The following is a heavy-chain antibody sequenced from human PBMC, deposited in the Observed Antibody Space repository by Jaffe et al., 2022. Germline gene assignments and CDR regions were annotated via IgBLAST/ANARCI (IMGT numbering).Heavy chain of an antibody. V-gene: IGHV1-46*01. J-gene: IGHJ4*02. CDR2: INPSGGTT. CDR3: AREPPSTYYFDY. Sequence: QVQVVQSGAEVTTPGASVKVSCKASGYTFTSYYIHWMRQAPGQGLEWMGIINPSGGTTTYARKFQGRVTMTRDTSTSTVYMELSSLRSEDTAMYYCAREPPSTYYFDYWGQGTLVTVSS. CDR1: GYTFTSYY.